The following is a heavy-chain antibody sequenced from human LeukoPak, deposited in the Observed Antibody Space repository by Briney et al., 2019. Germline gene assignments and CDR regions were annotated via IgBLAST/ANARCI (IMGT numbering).Heavy chain of an antibody. Sequence: SETLSLTCTVSGRSISSYYWSWIRQPAGKGLEWIGRIYTSGSTNYKPSLKSRVAMSVDTYKNQLSLNLSSVTAADTAVYLCAREGRGGASDYWGQGTLVTVSS. J-gene: IGHJ4*02. CDR3: AREGRGGASDY. V-gene: IGHV4-4*07. CDR1: GRSISSYY. D-gene: IGHD3-16*01. CDR2: IYTSGST.